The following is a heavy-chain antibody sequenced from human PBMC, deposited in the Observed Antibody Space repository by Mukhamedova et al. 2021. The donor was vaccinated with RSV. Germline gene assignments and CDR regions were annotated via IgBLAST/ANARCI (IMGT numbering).Heavy chain of an antibody. J-gene: IGHJ6*02. V-gene: IGHV4-39*07. CDR3: ASYEINYGMDV. D-gene: IGHD3-16*01. Sequence: GLEWIGSIYYSGSTYYNPSLKSRVTISVDTSKNQFSLKLSSVTAADTAVHYCASYEINYGMDVWGQGTTVTVSS. CDR2: IYYSGST.